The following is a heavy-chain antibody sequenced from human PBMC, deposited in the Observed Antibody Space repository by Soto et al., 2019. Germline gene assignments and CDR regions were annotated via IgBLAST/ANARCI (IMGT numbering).Heavy chain of an antibody. V-gene: IGHV3-33*01. CDR3: ARWLHPLKYYFDY. CDR2: IWYDGSNK. J-gene: IGHJ4*02. Sequence: GGSLRLSCAASGFTFSSYGMHWVRQAPGKGLEWVAVIWYDGSNKYYADSVKGRFTISRDNSKNTLYLQMNSLRAEDTAVYYCARWLHPLKYYFDYWGQGTLVTVSS. CDR1: GFTFSSYG. D-gene: IGHD5-12*01.